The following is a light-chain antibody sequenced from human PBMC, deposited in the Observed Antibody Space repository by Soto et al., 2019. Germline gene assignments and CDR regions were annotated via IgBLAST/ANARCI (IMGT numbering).Light chain of an antibody. CDR3: QSYDSSLSGYV. J-gene: IGLJ1*01. CDR2: ANN. V-gene: IGLV1-40*01. CDR1: SSNIGAGYD. Sequence: QSVLTQPPSVSGAPGQRVTISCTGRSSNIGAGYDVHWYQQLPGTAPKLLIYANNYRPSGVPDRFSGSKSDTSASLAITGLQAEDEADYYCQSYDSSLSGYVFGTGTKVTVL.